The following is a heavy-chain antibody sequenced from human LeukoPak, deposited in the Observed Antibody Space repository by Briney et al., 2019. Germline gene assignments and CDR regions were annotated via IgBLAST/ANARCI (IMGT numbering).Heavy chain of an antibody. J-gene: IGHJ4*02. Sequence: SQTLSLTCTVSGGSISSGGYYWSWIRQPPGKGLEWIGYIYYSGSTNYNPSLKSRVTISVDTSKNQFSLKLSSVTAADTAVYYCARDYYDSSGYYYVFDYWGQGTLVTVSS. CDR1: GGSISSGGYY. CDR3: ARDYYDSSGYYYVFDY. D-gene: IGHD3-22*01. CDR2: IYYSGST. V-gene: IGHV4-61*08.